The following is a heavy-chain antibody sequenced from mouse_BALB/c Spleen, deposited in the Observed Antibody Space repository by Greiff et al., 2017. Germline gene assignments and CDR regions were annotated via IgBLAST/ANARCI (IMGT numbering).Heavy chain of an antibody. V-gene: IGHV1S81*02. D-gene: IGHD1-1*01. CDR1: GYTFTSYY. CDR2: INPSNGGT. CDR3: TRSGDYYGSSYEFAY. J-gene: IGHJ3*01. Sequence: QVQLQQPGAELVKPGASVKLSCKASGYTFTSYYMYWVKQRPGQGLEWIGGINPSNGGTNFNEKFKSKATLTVDKSSSTAYMQLSSLTSEDSAVYYCTRSGDYYGSSYEFAYWGQGTLVTVAA.